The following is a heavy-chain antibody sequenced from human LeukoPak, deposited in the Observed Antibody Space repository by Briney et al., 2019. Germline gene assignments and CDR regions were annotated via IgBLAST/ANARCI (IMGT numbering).Heavy chain of an antibody. V-gene: IGHV1-2*02. D-gene: IGHD3-3*01. Sequence: ASVKVSCKASGFPFTGYYMYWVRQAPGQGLEWMGWINPKSGDTQYAQKFQGRVTMTRDTSISTAYVELSRLRSDDTAVYYCARGGDIRFLEWFSDYWGQGTLVTVSS. J-gene: IGHJ4*02. CDR2: INPKSGDT. CDR3: ARGGDIRFLEWFSDY. CDR1: GFPFTGYY.